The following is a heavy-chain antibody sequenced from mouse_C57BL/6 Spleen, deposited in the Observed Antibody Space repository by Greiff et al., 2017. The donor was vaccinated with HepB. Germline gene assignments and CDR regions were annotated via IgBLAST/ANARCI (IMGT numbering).Heavy chain of an antibody. CDR3: ARGLLRSGFAY. J-gene: IGHJ3*01. Sequence: EVQRVESGPGLVKPSQSLSLTCSVTGYSITSGYSWNWIRQFPGNKLEWMGYISYDGSNNYNPSLKNRISITRDTSKNQFFLKLNSVTTEDTATYYCARGLLRSGFAYWGQGTLVTVSA. CDR1: GYSITSGYS. CDR2: ISYDGSN. D-gene: IGHD1-1*01. V-gene: IGHV3-6*01.